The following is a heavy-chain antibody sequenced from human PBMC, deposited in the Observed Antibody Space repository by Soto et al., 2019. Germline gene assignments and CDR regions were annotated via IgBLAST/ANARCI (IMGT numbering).Heavy chain of an antibody. CDR2: ISGSGGST. Sequence: EVQLLESGGGLVQPGGSLRLSCAASGFTFSSYDMSWVRQAPGKGLEWVSAISGSGGSTYYADSVKGRFTISRDNSKNTLYLQMNSLRAEDTAVYYCALSLTVVTPPAQWGQGTLVTVSS. CDR1: GFTFSSYD. D-gene: IGHD2-15*01. V-gene: IGHV3-23*01. CDR3: ALSLTVVTPPAQ. J-gene: IGHJ4*02.